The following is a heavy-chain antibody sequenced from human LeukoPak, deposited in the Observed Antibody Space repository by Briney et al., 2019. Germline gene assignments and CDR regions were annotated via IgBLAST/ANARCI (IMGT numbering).Heavy chain of an antibody. CDR2: IYYSGST. J-gene: IGHJ6*02. CDR1: GGSISSSSYY. Sequence: SETLSLTCTVSGGSISSSSYYWGWIRQSPGKGLEWIGSIYYSGSTYYNPSLKSRVTISVGTSKNQFSLKLSSVTAADTAVYYCARVLVVAAADYYGMDVWGQGTTVTVSS. CDR3: ARVLVVAAADYYGMDV. V-gene: IGHV4-39*07. D-gene: IGHD2-15*01.